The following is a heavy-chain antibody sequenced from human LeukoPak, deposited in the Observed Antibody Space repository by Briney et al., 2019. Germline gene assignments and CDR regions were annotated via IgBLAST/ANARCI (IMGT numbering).Heavy chain of an antibody. CDR2: INSNGGST. J-gene: IGHJ1*01. CDR1: GFTFSSYA. D-gene: IGHD6-19*01. Sequence: AGGSLRLSCAASGFTFSSYAMHWVRQAPGKGPEYVSAINSNGGSTYYADSVKGRFTISRDNSKNTLYLQMNSLRAEDTAVYYCVPALAVAAQHWGQGTLVTVSS. V-gene: IGHV3-64D*09. CDR3: VPALAVAAQH.